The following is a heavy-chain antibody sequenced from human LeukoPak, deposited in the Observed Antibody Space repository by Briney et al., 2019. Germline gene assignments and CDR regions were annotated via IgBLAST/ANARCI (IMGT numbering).Heavy chain of an antibody. CDR1: GGSFSGYY. J-gene: IGHJ4*02. D-gene: IGHD4-17*01. V-gene: IGHV4-34*01. CDR3: ARSNGDQPHPFDY. Sequence: SETLSLTCAVYGGSFSGYYWSWIRQPPGKRLEWIGEINHTGSTNYNPSLKSRVTISVDKSKNQFSLKLSSVTAADTAVYYCARSNGDQPHPFDYWGQGTLVTVSS. CDR2: INHTGST.